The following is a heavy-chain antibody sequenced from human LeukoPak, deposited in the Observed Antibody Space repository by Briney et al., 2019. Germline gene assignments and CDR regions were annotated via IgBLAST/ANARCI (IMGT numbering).Heavy chain of an antibody. CDR3: AGRYYYGNNWFDP. V-gene: IGHV4-39*07. Sequence: PSETLSLTCSVSGGSISSSSSYWGWIRQPPGKGLEWIGEIYHSGSTYYNPSLKSRVTISVDTSKNQFSLKLSSVTAADTAVYYCAGRYYYGNNWFDPWGQGTLVTVSS. D-gene: IGHD3-10*01. CDR2: IYHSGST. J-gene: IGHJ5*02. CDR1: GGSISSSSSY.